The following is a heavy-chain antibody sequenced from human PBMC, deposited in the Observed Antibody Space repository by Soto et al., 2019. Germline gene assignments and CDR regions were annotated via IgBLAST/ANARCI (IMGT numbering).Heavy chain of an antibody. CDR2: ISYDGSNK. J-gene: IGHJ4*02. CDR1: GFTFSSYG. D-gene: IGHD3-3*01. V-gene: IGHV3-30*18. CDR3: AKDVNDFWSGYCDY. Sequence: QVQLVESEGGVVQPGRSLRLSCAASGFTFSSYGMHWVRQAPGKGLEWVAVISYDGSNKYYADSVKGRFTISRDNSKNTLYLQMNSLRAEDTAVYYCAKDVNDFWSGYCDYWGQGTLVTVSS.